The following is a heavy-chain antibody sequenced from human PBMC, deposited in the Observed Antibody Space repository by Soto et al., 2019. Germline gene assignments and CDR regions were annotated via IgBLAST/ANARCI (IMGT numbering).Heavy chain of an antibody. CDR1: GFTFSNAW. Sequence: EVQLVESGGGLVKPGGSLRLSCAASGFTFSNAWMSWVRQAPGKGLEWVGRIKSKTDGGTTDYAAPVKGRFTISRDNSKNTLYLQMNSLRAEDTAVYYCAKATDSSGYNVHAFDIWGQGTMVTVSS. CDR3: AKATDSSGYNVHAFDI. D-gene: IGHD3-22*01. J-gene: IGHJ3*02. CDR2: IKSKTDGGTT. V-gene: IGHV3-15*01.